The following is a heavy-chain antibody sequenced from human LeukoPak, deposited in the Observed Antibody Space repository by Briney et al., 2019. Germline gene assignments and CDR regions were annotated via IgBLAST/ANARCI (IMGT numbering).Heavy chain of an antibody. V-gene: IGHV3-23*01. D-gene: IGHD2-15*01. J-gene: IGHJ4*02. Sequence: PGGSLRLSCAASGFTFSSYAMSWVRQAPGKGLEWVSAISGSGGSTYYADSVKGRFTISRDNSKNTLYLQMNSLRAKDTAVYYCAKDGEDIVVVVAATAYFDYWGQGTLVTVSS. CDR2: ISGSGGST. CDR1: GFTFSSYA. CDR3: AKDGEDIVVVVAATAYFDY.